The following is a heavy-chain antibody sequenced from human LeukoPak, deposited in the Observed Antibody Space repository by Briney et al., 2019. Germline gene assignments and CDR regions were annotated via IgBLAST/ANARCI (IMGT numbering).Heavy chain of an antibody. CDR2: ISYSGST. CDR3: ARYIWGSYPTFEDY. Sequence: SETLSLTCTVSGGSISSYYWSWIRQPPGKGLEWIGYISYSGSTNYNPSLKSRVTISVDTSKNQFSLKLSSVTAADPAVYYCARYIWGSYPTFEDYWGQGTLVTVSS. CDR1: GGSISSYY. D-gene: IGHD3-16*02. J-gene: IGHJ4*02. V-gene: IGHV4-59*01.